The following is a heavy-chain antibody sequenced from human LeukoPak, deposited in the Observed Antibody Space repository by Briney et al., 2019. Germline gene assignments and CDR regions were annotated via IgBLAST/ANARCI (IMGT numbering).Heavy chain of an antibody. CDR3: AKDQMTTVPFDY. D-gene: IGHD4-17*01. CDR1: GFTFSSYN. V-gene: IGHV3-21*04. Sequence: KPGGSLRLSCAASGFTFSSYNINWVRQAPGKGLEWVSYISSSSSNIYYADSVKGRFTISRDNAKNSLYLQMNSLRAEDTAVYYCAKDQMTTVPFDYWGQGTLVTVSS. J-gene: IGHJ4*02. CDR2: ISSSSSNI.